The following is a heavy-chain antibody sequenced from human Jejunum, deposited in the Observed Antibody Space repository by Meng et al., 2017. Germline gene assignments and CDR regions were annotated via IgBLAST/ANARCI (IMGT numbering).Heavy chain of an antibody. CDR1: GFTFDDGA. CDR2: LSWDGDT. D-gene: IGHD6-19*01. V-gene: IGHV3-43D*03. Sequence: GGSLRLSCAASGFTFDDGAMHWVRQAPGKGLEWVALLSWDGDTYYADSVKGRFTISRDNSKTSLYLQMKSLRVEDTAFYYCAKDMTNRGWWPYSFDHWGQGTLVTVSS. J-gene: IGHJ4*02. CDR3: AKDMTNRGWWPYSFDH.